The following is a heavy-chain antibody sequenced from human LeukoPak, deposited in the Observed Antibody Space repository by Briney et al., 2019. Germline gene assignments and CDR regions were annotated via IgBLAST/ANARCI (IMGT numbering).Heavy chain of an antibody. CDR2: ISGSGGST. D-gene: IGHD3-10*01. CDR3: AKNLAPYGSGRPIDY. Sequence: GGSLRLSCAASGFTFSSYAMSWVRQAPGKGLEWVSAISGSGGSTYYADSVKGRFTISRDNSKNTLYLQMNSLRAEDTAVYYCAKNLAPYGSGRPIDYWGQGTLVTVSS. CDR1: GFTFSSYA. J-gene: IGHJ4*02. V-gene: IGHV3-23*01.